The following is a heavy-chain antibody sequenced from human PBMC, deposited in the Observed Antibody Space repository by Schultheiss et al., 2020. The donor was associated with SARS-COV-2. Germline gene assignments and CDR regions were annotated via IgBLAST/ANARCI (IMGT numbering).Heavy chain of an antibody. CDR3: ARGGVFDAFDI. CDR2: IYYSGST. Sequence: SETLSLTCTVSGGSISSYYWSWIRQPPGKGLEWIGYIYYSGSTNYNPSLKSRVTISVDTSKNQFSLKLSSVTAADTAVYYCARGGVFDAFDIWGQGTMVTVSS. D-gene: IGHD1-26*01. V-gene: IGHV4-59*01. J-gene: IGHJ3*02. CDR1: GGSISSYY.